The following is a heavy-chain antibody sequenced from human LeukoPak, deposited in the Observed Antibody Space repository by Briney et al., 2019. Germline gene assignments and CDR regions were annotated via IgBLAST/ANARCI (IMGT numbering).Heavy chain of an antibody. CDR1: GGSISSYY. CDR2: IYYSGST. Sequence: PSETLSLTRTVSGGSISSYYWSWIRQAPGKGLEWIGYIYYSGSTNYNPSLKSRVTISVDTSKNQFSLKLSSVTAADTAVYYCAREVIAAAGTFDYWGQGTLVTVSS. D-gene: IGHD6-13*01. V-gene: IGHV4-59*01. J-gene: IGHJ4*02. CDR3: AREVIAAAGTFDY.